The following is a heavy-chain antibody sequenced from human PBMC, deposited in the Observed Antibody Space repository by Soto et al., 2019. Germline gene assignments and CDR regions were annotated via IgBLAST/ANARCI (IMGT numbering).Heavy chain of an antibody. J-gene: IGHJ6*03. V-gene: IGHV1-69*08. CDR2: IIPILGIA. CDR3: ARDRMVRGVIGSYYSLDV. D-gene: IGHD3-10*01. Sequence: QVQLVQSGAEVKKPGSSVKVSCKASGGTFSSYTISWVRQAPGQGLEWMGRIIPILGIANYAQKFQGRVTITADKSTSTAYMELGSLRSEDTGVYYCARDRMVRGVIGSYYSLDVWGKGTTVTVSS. CDR1: GGTFSSYT.